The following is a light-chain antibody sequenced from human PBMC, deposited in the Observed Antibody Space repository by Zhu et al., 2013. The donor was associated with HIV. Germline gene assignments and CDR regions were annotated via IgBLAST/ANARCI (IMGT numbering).Light chain of an antibody. CDR3: SSYTSRKTVV. Sequence: QSVLTQPPSVSGAPGQRVTISCTGSSSNIGAGYDVHWYQQLPGTAPKLLIYMNNQRPSGVPDRFSGSKSGTSASLTISGLQPEDEADYYCSSYTSRKTVVFGGGTRLTVL. CDR1: SSNIGAGYD. CDR2: MNN. V-gene: IGLV1-40*01. J-gene: IGLJ2*01.